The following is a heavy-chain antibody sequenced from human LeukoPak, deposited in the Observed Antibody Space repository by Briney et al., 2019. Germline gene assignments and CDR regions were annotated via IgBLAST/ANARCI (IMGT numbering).Heavy chain of an antibody. CDR2: IYGSGST. V-gene: IGHV4-59*01. CDR1: GGSINTYY. J-gene: IGHJ5*02. D-gene: IGHD1-1*01. CDR3: AREGTSGTHLNWFDP. Sequence: SETLSLTCTVSGGSINTYYWSWIRQPPGKGLEWIGHIYGSGSTNYNPSLKSRVTLSVDTSKNQFSLKLSSVTAADTAVYYCAREGTSGTHLNWFDPWGQGTLVTVSS.